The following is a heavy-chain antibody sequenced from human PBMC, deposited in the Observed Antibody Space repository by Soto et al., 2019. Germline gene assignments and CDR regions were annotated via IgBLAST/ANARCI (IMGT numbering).Heavy chain of an antibody. V-gene: IGHV1-18*01. CDR1: SYTFSRYC. J-gene: IGHJ6*03. Sequence: ASVEVSCKGSSYTFSRYCISWVRQPPGQGLEWMGWISAYNGNTNYAQKLQGRVTMTTDTSTSTAYMELRSLRSDDTAVYYCARDHNYYYYMDVWGKGTTVTVSS. CDR2: ISAYNGNT. CDR3: ARDHNYYYYMDV.